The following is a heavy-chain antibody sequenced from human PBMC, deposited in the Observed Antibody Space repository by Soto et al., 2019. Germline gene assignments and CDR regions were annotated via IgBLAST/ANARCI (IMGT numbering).Heavy chain of an antibody. Sequence: GGSLRLSCAASGFTVSSNYMNWVRQAPGKGLEWVSIIYSGDSTYYADSVKGRFTISPDTSNNQLSLHLNSVTPDDTAVYYCVRLIGNSWLDSWGQGTLVTVSS. CDR1: GFTVSSNY. CDR2: IYSGDST. J-gene: IGHJ5*01. CDR3: VRLIGNSWLDS. V-gene: IGHV3-66*04.